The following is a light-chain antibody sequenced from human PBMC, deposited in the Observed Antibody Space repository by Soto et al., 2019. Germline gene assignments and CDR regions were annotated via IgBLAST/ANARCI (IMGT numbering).Light chain of an antibody. J-gene: IGLJ2*01. Sequence: QSVLTQPASVSGSPGQSITISCTGTSGDVDDYNYVSWYQQHPGKAPKLMIYEVSNRPSGVSNRFSGSKSGNTASLTISGLQAEDEADYYCSSYTSSSKGVFGGGTKLTVL. CDR2: EVS. V-gene: IGLV2-14*01. CDR3: SSYTSSSKGV. CDR1: SGDVDDYNY.